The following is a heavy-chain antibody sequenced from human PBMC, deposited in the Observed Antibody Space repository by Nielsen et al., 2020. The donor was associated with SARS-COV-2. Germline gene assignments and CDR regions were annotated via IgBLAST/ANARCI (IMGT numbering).Heavy chain of an antibody. D-gene: IGHD6-6*01. J-gene: IGHJ6*03. CDR1: GYTFTSYY. V-gene: IGHV1-46*01. Sequence: ASVKVSCKASGYTFTSYYMHWVRQAPGQGLEWMGIINPSGGSTSYAQKFQGRVTMTRDTSTSTVYMELSSLRSEDTAVYYCARVLAARKSYYYMDVWGKGTTVTVSS. CDR3: ARVLAARKSYYYMDV. CDR2: INPSGGST.